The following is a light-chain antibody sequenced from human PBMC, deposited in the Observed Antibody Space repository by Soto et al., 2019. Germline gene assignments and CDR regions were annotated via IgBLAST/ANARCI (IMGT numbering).Light chain of an antibody. CDR1: QSVASNN. CDR2: GAS. J-gene: IGKJ1*01. CDR3: QQYGSSPRT. Sequence: EIVLTQSPGTLSLSPGERATLSCRASQSVASNNLAWCQQKPGQSPRLLIYGASSRARGIPDRFTGSGSGTDFILTISRLEPEDFAVYYCQQYGSSPRTFGQGTRVEIK. V-gene: IGKV3-20*01.